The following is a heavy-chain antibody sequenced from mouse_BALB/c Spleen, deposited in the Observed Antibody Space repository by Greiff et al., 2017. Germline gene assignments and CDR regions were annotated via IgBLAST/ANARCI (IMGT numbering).Heavy chain of an antibody. CDR2: IRNKANGYTT. CDR1: GFTFTDYY. D-gene: IGHD2-4*01. V-gene: IGHV7-3*02. Sequence: DVKLQESGGGLVQPGGSLRLSCATSGFTFTDYYMSWVRQPPGKALEWLGFIRNKANGYTTEYSASVKGRFTISRDNSQSILYLQMNTLRAEDSATYYCARGYDYDAWFAYWGQGTLVTVSA. J-gene: IGHJ3*01. CDR3: ARGYDYDAWFAY.